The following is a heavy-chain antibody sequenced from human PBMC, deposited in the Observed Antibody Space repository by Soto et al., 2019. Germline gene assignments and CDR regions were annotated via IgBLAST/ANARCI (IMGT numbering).Heavy chain of an antibody. CDR3: ARDPTPFGTGYQFDY. V-gene: IGHV4-59*12. Sequence: SETLSLTCTVSGGSISSYYWSWIRQPPGKGLEWIGYIYHSGSTYYNPSLKSRVTISVDRSKNQFSLKLSSVTAADTAVYYCARDPTPFGTGYQFDYWGQGTLVT. D-gene: IGHD3-3*01. CDR1: GGSISSYY. CDR2: IYHSGST. J-gene: IGHJ4*02.